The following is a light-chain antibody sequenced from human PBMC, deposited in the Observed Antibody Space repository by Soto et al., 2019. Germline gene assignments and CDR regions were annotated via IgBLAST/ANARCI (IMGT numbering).Light chain of an antibody. CDR1: ERLSSVY. CDR3: QQYGGSPRIT. Sequence: MTQSQGTLSLSPGERATLSCRASERLSSVYLAWYQQRPGQPPRLLIYGASNRATGIPDRFSGSGSGTDFTLIINRLEPEDVAIYYCQQYGGSPRITFGQGTLLEIK. J-gene: IGKJ5*01. V-gene: IGKV3-20*01. CDR2: GAS.